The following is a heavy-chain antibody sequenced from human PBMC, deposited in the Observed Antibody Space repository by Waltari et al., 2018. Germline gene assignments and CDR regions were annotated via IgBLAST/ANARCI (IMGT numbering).Heavy chain of an antibody. V-gene: IGHV1-3*01. CDR2: INGYSGYT. Sequence: QIQLVQSGAEVKKPGASVKISCKASGYIFSTYAMHWVRQAPEESLEWMGWINGYSGYTKYSDKFQGRLTITRDTSANTAYMEVSSLTSEDTAVYYCAKDPRTRQWFYYGMDVWGQGTTVIVSS. CDR3: AKDPRTRQWFYYGMDV. J-gene: IGHJ6*02. CDR1: GYIFSTYA. D-gene: IGHD3-22*01.